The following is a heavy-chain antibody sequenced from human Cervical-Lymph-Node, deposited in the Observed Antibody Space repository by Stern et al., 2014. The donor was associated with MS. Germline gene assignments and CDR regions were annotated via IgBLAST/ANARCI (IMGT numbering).Heavy chain of an antibody. Sequence: EVQLVESGGGLVKPGGSLRLSCAASGFTFNNAWMSWVRQAPGKGLEWVGRIKSKTDGGTTDYVEPVKGRFTISRDDSKNTLYMQMNSLKTEDTAVYYCTVYYDSSLQYGLLYYWGQGTLVTVSS. J-gene: IGHJ4*02. CDR3: TVYYDSSLQYGLLYY. V-gene: IGHV3-15*01. CDR1: GFTFNNAW. D-gene: IGHD3-22*01. CDR2: IKSKTDGGTT.